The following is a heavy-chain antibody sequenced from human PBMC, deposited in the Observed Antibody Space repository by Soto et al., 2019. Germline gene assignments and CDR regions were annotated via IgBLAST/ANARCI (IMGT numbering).Heavy chain of an antibody. Sequence: SQTQPLTCTVSGGSISSSTYRWGCIRQPPGKGLEWIGSIYYSGSTYYNPSLKSRVTISVDTSKNQFSLKLSSVTAADTAVYYCALSFIVVIPAALYYFDYWGQGTLVTVS. CDR3: ALSFIVVIPAALYYFDY. CDR1: GGSISSSTYR. D-gene: IGHD2-2*01. J-gene: IGHJ4*02. CDR2: IYYSGST. V-gene: IGHV4-39*01.